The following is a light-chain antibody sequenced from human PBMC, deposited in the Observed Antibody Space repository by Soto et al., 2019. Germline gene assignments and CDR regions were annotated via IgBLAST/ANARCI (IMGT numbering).Light chain of an antibody. CDR3: QQSYSTPIT. J-gene: IGKJ5*01. CDR1: QSISSY. V-gene: IGKV1-39*01. CDR2: AAS. Sequence: DIQMTQSPSSLSASVGDRVTITCRASQSISSYLNWYQQKPGKAPKLLIHAASSLESGVPSRFSGSGSGTDFTLTISSLQPEDSATYYCQQSYSTPITFGQGTRLEIK.